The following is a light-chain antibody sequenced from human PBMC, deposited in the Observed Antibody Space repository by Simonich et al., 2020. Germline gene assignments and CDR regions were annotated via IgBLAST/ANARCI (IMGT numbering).Light chain of an antibody. CDR2: GAS. CDR1: QSVSSN. Sequence: EIVMTQSPATLSVSPGERPTLSCRASQSVSSNLAWYQQKPGKAPRLLIYGASTRATGIPARFIGSGSGTEFTLTISSMQSEDFAVYYCQQYNNWPFTFGPGTKVDIK. CDR3: QQYNNWPFT. J-gene: IGKJ3*01. V-gene: IGKV3-15*01.